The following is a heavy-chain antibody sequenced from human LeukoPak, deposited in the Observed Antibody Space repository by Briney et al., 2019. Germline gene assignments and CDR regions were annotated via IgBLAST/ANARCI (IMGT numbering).Heavy chain of an antibody. CDR1: GGSISSSSTYY. Sequence: SETLSLTCTVSGGSISSSSTYYWGWIRQPPGKGLEWIGTIYYNGRTYYKPSLKSRVTISVDTSKSHFSLQLTSVTAADTAVYYCAREVVRGVFDYWGQGTLVTVSS. J-gene: IGHJ4*02. D-gene: IGHD3-10*01. CDR2: IYYNGRT. CDR3: AREVVRGVFDY. V-gene: IGHV4-39*07.